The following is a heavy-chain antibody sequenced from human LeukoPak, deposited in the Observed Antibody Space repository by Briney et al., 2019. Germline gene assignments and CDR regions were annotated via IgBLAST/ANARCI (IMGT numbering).Heavy chain of an antibody. V-gene: IGHV3-23*01. CDR2: VNGNGGST. Sequence: PGGSLRLSCAASGFSFSTYAMSWVRQAPGKGLGWVSGVNGNGGSTSYADSVKGRFTIFRDNSKNTVYLQMNSLRIEDTAVYYCAKSLYGGCDYWGQGTVVTVSS. J-gene: IGHJ4*02. D-gene: IGHD3-16*02. CDR1: GFSFSTYA. CDR3: AKSLYGGCDY.